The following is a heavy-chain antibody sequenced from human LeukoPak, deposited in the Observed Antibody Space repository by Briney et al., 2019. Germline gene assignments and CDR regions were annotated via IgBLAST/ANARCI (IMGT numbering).Heavy chain of an antibody. CDR2: ISGSGGST. D-gene: IGHD3-22*01. Sequence: PGGSLRLSYAASGFTFSSYAMSWVRQAPGKGLEWVSAISGSGGSTYYADSVKGRFTISRDNSKNTLYLQMNSLRAEDTAVYYCAKVRGGYYKTNPPDYWGQGTLVTVSS. V-gene: IGHV3-23*01. CDR3: AKVRGGYYKTNPPDY. J-gene: IGHJ4*02. CDR1: GFTFSSYA.